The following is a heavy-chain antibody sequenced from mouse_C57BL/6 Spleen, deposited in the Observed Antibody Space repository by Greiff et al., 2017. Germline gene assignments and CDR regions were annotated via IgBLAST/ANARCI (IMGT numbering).Heavy chain of an antibody. J-gene: IGHJ4*01. CDR3: ARRDGYPYYYAMDY. CDR2: ISSGSSTI. Sequence: EVKLVESGGGLVKPGGSLKLSCAASGFTFSDYGMHWVRQAPEKGLEWVAYISSGSSTIYYADTVKGRFTISRDNAKNTLFLQMTSLRSEDTAMYYCARRDGYPYYYAMDYWGQGTSVTVSS. V-gene: IGHV5-17*01. D-gene: IGHD2-3*01. CDR1: GFTFSDYG.